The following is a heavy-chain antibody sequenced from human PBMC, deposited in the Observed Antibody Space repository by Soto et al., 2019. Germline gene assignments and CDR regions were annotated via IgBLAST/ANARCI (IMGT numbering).Heavy chain of an antibody. D-gene: IGHD4-17*01. CDR1: GGSFSGYY. J-gene: IGHJ4*02. CDR3: ARGDGGY. Sequence: QVQLQQWGAGLLKPSETLSLTCAVYGGSFSGYYWSWIRQPPGKGLEWIGKINHSGSTNYNPSLKRRVTISVDTSKNPFALRLSSVTDADTAVYSCARGDGGYWGQGTLVTVSS. CDR2: INHSGST. V-gene: IGHV4-34*01.